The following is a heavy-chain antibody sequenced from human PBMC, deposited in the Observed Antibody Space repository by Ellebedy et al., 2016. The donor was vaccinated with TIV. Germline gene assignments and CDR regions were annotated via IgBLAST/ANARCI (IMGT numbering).Heavy chain of an antibody. CDR1: GGIFRSNA. V-gene: IGHV1-69*13. CDR3: ARGRGYNLESYIDN. Sequence: ASVKVSXXASGGIFRSNAMSWVRQAPGQGLEWMGGIIAIFGTTNYAQKFQGRVTITADESTSTVYMDLTSLRSEDTAVYYCARGRGYNLESYIDNWGQGTLVIVSS. CDR2: IIAIFGTT. J-gene: IGHJ4*02. D-gene: IGHD5-24*01.